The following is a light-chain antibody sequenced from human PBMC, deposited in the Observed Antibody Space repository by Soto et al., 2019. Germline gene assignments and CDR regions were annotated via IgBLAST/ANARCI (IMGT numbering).Light chain of an antibody. CDR2: DAS. CDR3: QKFNNYLT. V-gene: IGKV1D-13*01. J-gene: IGKJ3*01. Sequence: AIQLTQSPSSLSASVGXRVTITCRASQGISSALAWYQQKPGKAPKLLIYDASSLESGVPSRFSGSGSGTDFTLTISSLQPEDFATYYCQKFNNYLTFGPGTKVDIK. CDR1: QGISSA.